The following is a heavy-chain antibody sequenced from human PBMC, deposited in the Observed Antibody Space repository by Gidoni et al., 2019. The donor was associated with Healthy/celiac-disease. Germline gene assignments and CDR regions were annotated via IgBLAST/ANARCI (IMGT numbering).Heavy chain of an antibody. V-gene: IGHV1-2*06. CDR2: INPNRGGT. CDR3: ARDWSREYNWFDP. Sequence: QVQLVQSGAEVKKPGASVKVSCKASGYTFTGYYMHWVRQAPGQGLEWMGRINPNRGGTNYAQKFQGRVTMTRDTSISTAYMELSRLRSDDTAVYYCARDWSREYNWFDPWCQGTLVTVSS. D-gene: IGHD3-10*01. CDR1: GYTFTGYY. J-gene: IGHJ5*02.